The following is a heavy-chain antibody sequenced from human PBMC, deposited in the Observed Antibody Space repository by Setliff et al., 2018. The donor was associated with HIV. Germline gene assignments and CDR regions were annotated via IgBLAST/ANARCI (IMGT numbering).Heavy chain of an antibody. CDR3: ATLNSYGDYIGESSY. CDR2: FDPEDGET. J-gene: IGHJ4*02. Sequence: ASVKVSCKISGYTLTELSIHWVRQAPGKGLEWMANFDPEDGETFYAQKFQGRLTMTEDTSADIAYMELSSLRSEDTAVYYCATLNSYGDYIGESSYWGQGTLVTVSS. V-gene: IGHV1-24*01. D-gene: IGHD4-17*01. CDR1: GYTLTELS.